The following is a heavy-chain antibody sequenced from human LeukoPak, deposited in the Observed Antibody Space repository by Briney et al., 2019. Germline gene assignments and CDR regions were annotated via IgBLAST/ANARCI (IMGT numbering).Heavy chain of an antibody. Sequence: GGSLRLSCATSGFTFSSYAFHWVRQAPGKGLEWVATVSFDVNNKYYADSVRGRFTISRDNSKNTLYLQMNSLRAEDTAVYSCARGYCTSSSCYNDYWGHGTLVTVSS. CDR3: ARGYCTSSSCYNDY. D-gene: IGHD2-2*02. J-gene: IGHJ4*01. V-gene: IGHV3-30*04. CDR2: VSFDVNNK. CDR1: GFTFSSYA.